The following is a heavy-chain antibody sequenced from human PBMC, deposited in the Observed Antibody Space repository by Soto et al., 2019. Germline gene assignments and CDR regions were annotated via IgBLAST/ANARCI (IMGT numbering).Heavy chain of an antibody. Sequence: QVQLVQSGAEVKKPGSSVKVSCKASGGTFSSYAISWVRQAPGQGLEWMGGIIPIFATADYAQKLQGRVTITADESTSTAYMELSSLRSEDTAVYYCAGSITGTVSYYYGMDVWGQGTMVTVSS. V-gene: IGHV1-69*12. CDR2: IIPIFATA. CDR3: AGSITGTVSYYYGMDV. CDR1: GGTFSSYA. J-gene: IGHJ6*02. D-gene: IGHD1-20*01.